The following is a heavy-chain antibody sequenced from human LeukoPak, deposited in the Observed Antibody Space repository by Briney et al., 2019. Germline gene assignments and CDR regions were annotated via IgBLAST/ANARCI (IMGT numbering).Heavy chain of an antibody. CDR3: ARGPSGYYGFDP. D-gene: IGHD5-12*01. J-gene: IGHJ5*02. CDR1: GGSISNFY. V-gene: IGHV4-4*07. Sequence: PSETLSLTCSVSGGSISNFYWSWIRQPAGKGPEWIGRIYSSGSTNYNPSLKSRVTMSVDTSKNQFSLRLSSVTAADTVVYYCARGPSGYYGFDPCGQGSLVTVSS. CDR2: IYSSGST.